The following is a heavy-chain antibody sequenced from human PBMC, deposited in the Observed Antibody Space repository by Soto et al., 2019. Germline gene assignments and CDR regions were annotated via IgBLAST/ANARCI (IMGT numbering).Heavy chain of an antibody. J-gene: IGHJ4*02. CDR2: ISGSGGST. CDR3: AKDKGYCTNGVCYPYYFDY. Sequence: EVQLLESGGGLVQPGGSLRLSCAASGFTFSSYAMSWVRQAPGKGLEWVSAISGSGGSTYYGDSVKGRFTISRDNSKNTLYLQMNSLRAEDTAVYYCAKDKGYCTNGVCYPYYFDYWGQGTLVTVSS. CDR1: GFTFSSYA. V-gene: IGHV3-23*01. D-gene: IGHD2-8*01.